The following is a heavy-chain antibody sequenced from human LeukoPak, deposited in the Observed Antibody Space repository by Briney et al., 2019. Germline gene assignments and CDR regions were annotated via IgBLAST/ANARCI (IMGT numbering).Heavy chain of an antibody. Sequence: GGYLRLSCVASGFTFSDYWMSWVRQAPGKGLEWVANIKQDGSEKYYVDSGKGRFTISRDNAKNSLYLQMNSLRAEDTAVYYCARTTIFDYWGQGTLVTVSS. CDR1: GFTFSDYW. CDR2: IKQDGSEK. CDR3: ARTTIFDY. J-gene: IGHJ4*02. V-gene: IGHV3-7*01. D-gene: IGHD3-3*01.